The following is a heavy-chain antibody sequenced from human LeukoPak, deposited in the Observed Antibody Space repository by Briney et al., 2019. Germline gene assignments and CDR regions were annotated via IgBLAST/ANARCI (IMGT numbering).Heavy chain of an antibody. CDR2: IIPLLGIA. D-gene: IGHD6-13*01. CDR1: GGTFSSYA. J-gene: IGHJ4*02. Sequence: SVQVSCKASGGTFSSYAISWVRQAPGQGLEWLGWIIPLLGIANYAQKFQGRVTITADKSTSTAYMGLSSLRTEDTAVYYCARGYSSSSPNYFDYWGQGTLVTVSS. CDR3: ARGYSSSSPNYFDY. V-gene: IGHV1-69*10.